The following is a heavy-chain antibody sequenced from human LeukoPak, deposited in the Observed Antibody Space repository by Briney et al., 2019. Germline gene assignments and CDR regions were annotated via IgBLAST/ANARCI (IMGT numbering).Heavy chain of an antibody. CDR1: GGSISSGGYY. D-gene: IGHD3-22*01. Sequence: SQTLSLTCTVSGGSISSGGYYWSWIRQHPGKGLEWIGYIYYSGSTYYNPSLKSRVTISVDTSKNQFSLKLSSVTAADTAVYYCARVLTPKNYYDSSGICWYFDLWGRGTLVTVSS. V-gene: IGHV4-31*03. CDR2: IYYSGST. J-gene: IGHJ2*01. CDR3: ARVLTPKNYYDSSGICWYFDL.